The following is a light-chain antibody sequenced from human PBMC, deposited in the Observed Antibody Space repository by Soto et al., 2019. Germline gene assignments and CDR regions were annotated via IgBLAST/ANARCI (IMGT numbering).Light chain of an antibody. CDR2: DNN. Sequence: QSVLTQPPSVSGAPGQRVTISCTGSSSNIGAGYEVHWYQQFPGTAPKLLIYDNNNRPSGVPDRFSASKSGTSASLAITGLQAEDEADYYCQSYDSSLIELHVFGTGTKVTVL. V-gene: IGLV1-40*01. CDR3: QSYDSSLIELHV. J-gene: IGLJ1*01. CDR1: SSNIGAGYE.